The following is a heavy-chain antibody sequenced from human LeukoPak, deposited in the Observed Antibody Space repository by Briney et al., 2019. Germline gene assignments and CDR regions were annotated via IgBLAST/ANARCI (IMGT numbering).Heavy chain of an antibody. D-gene: IGHD1-26*01. J-gene: IGHJ4*02. CDR2: ISGSGGST. Sequence: PGGSLRLSCAASGFTFSSYAMSWVRQAPGKGLEWVSAISGSGGSTYYADSVKGRFTISRDNSKNTLYLQMNSLRAEDTAVYYSAKSSGYSGSYSADYWGQGTLVTVSS. CDR1: GFTFSSYA. CDR3: AKSSGYSGSYSADY. V-gene: IGHV3-23*01.